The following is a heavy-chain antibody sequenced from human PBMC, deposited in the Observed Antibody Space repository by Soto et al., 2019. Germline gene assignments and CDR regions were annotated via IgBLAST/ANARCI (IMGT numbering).Heavy chain of an antibody. J-gene: IGHJ6*02. CDR2: IYYSGST. V-gene: IGHV4-61*01. Sequence: LSLTCTVSGGSVSSGSYYWSWVRQPPGKGLEWIGYIYYSGSTNYNPSLKSRVTISVDTSKNQFSLKLSSVTAADTAVYYCARESESNSTLGMDVWGQGTTVTVSS. CDR3: ARESESNSTLGMDV. D-gene: IGHD6-13*01. CDR1: GGSVSSGSYY.